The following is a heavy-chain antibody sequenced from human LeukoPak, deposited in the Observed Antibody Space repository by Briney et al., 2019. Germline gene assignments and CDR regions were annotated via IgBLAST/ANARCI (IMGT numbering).Heavy chain of an antibody. D-gene: IGHD2-2*01. J-gene: IGHJ1*01. CDR3: AREPLYQLLCRGYFQH. CDR2: IIPIFGTA. Sequence: GASVKVSCKASGYTFTGYYMHWVRQAPGQGLEWMGGIIPIFGTANYAQKFQDRVTIIADESTSTAYMELSSLRSEDTAVYYCAREPLYQLLCRGYFQHWGQGTLVTVSS. CDR1: GYTFTGYY. V-gene: IGHV1-69*13.